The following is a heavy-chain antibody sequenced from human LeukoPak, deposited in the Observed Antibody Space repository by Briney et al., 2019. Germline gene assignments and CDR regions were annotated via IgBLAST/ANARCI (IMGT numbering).Heavy chain of an antibody. V-gene: IGHV3-30*02. D-gene: IGHD7-27*01. CDR2: IRYDGSSK. J-gene: IGHJ4*02. Sequence: GGSLRLSCAASGFTFSRNGMHWVRQAPGKGLEWVAFIRYDGSSKFYADSVKGRFTISRDNSKNTLNLQMSSLRAEDTAVYYCAKGTGDLTFDYWGQGTLVTVSS. CDR3: AKGTGDLTFDY. CDR1: GFTFSRNG.